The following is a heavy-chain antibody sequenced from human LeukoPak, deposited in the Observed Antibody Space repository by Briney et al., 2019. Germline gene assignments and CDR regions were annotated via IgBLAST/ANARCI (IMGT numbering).Heavy chain of an antibody. CDR3: AKRSPYYFDY. Sequence: GGSLRLSCAASGFTFNKYAMSWVRQAPGKGLEWVSAISGSGGGTYYADSVMGRFTISRDNAKSTVFLQMNSLRAEDTAVYYCAKRSPYYFDYWGQGTLVTVSS. CDR2: ISGSGGGT. V-gene: IGHV3-23*01. CDR1: GFTFNKYA. J-gene: IGHJ4*02.